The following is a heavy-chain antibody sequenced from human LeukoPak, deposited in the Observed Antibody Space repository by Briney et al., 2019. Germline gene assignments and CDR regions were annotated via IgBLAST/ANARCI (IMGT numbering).Heavy chain of an antibody. CDR1: GGSFSGYY. V-gene: IGHV4-34*01. CDR2: INHSGST. J-gene: IGHJ4*02. D-gene: IGHD3-3*01. CDR3: ARGVRRGRSIFVILSSWYFDY. Sequence: ESSETLSLTCAVYGGSFSGYYWSWIRQPPVKVLEWIGEINHSGSTNYNPSLKSRVTISVDTSKNQFSLKLSSVTAADTAVYYCARGVRRGRSIFVILSSWYFDYWGQGTLVTVSS.